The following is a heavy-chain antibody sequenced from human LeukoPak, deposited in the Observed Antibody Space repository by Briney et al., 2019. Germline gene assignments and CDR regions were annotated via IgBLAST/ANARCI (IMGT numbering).Heavy chain of an antibody. CDR3: AKGPYYDVSGSGYFDN. CDR1: GFIVSSNY. V-gene: IGHV3-23*01. Sequence: PGGSLRLSCAAAGFIVSSNYMSWVRQAPGKGLEWVSSISSSGCNTYYADSVKGRFTISRDNSKNTLYLPMNSLRAEDTAVYYCAKGPYYDVSGSGYFDNWGRGTLVTVSS. J-gene: IGHJ4*02. CDR2: ISSSGCNT. D-gene: IGHD3-10*01.